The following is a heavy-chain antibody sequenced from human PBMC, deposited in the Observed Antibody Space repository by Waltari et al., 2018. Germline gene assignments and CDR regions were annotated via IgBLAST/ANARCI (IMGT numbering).Heavy chain of an antibody. J-gene: IGHJ4*02. CDR2: IYYNGNT. CDR3: ASLLTCD. D-gene: IGHD3-9*01. CDR1: GGAITTTNYY. Sequence: QLQVQESGPGLVKPSETLSLTCTVSGGAITTTNYYWGWIRQPPGKGLEWIGSIYYNGNTYYNPSLKSRVTISADTSKNQFSLNLNSVTAADTAVYYCASLLTCDWGQGVLVTVSS. V-gene: IGHV4-39*01.